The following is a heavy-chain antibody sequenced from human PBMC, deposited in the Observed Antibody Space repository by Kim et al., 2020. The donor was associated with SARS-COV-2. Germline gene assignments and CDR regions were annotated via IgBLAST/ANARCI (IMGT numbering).Heavy chain of an antibody. CDR2: T. CDR3: ARLNSGFYFDY. J-gene: IGHJ4*02. V-gene: IGHV5-10-1*01. D-gene: IGHD5-12*01. Sequence: TNYSPSFQGHVTISHDKSITTAYLKWSSLKASDTSMYYCARLNSGFYFDYWGQGTLVTVSS.